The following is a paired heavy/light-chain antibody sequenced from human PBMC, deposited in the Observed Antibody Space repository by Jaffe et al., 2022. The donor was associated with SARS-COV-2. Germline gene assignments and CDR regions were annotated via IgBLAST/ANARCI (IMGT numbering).Heavy chain of an antibody. J-gene: IGHJ4*02. CDR1: GFTFSIYG. CDR3: ARGRTYDFWTGYHRY. V-gene: IGHV3-33*01. Sequence: QVQLVESGGGVVQPGKSLRLSCAASGFTFSIYGIHWVRQAPGKGLEWVAVIWYDGSNKDYADSVKGRFTISRDNSMNIVYLQMNSLRAEDTAVYYCARGRTYDFWTGYHRYWGQGTLVTVSS. D-gene: IGHD3-3*01. CDR2: IWYDGSNK.
Light chain of an antibody. V-gene: IGKV1-5*03. Sequence: DIQMTQSPSTLSASVGDRVIITCRASQNISSWLAWYQQKPGKAPKLLIYKASTLESGVPSRFSGSGSGTEFTLTISSLQPDDFATYYCQQYNTYSTFGQGTKVEIK. CDR2: KAS. CDR1: QNISSW. CDR3: QQYNTYST. J-gene: IGKJ1*01.